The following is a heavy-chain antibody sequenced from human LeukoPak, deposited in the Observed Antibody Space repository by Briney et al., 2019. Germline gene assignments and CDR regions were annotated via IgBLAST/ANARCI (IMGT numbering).Heavy chain of an antibody. CDR3: ARGSPSGYVGDWFDP. CDR2: IYHTGST. CDR1: GGSITSTNW. V-gene: IGHV4-4*02. Sequence: SETLSLTCAVSGGSITSTNWWGWVRQPPGKGLEWIGEIYHTGSTNYNYSPSLTNRVTILVDKSKNHFSLRLRSVTAADTAVYYCARGSPSGYVGDWFDPWGQGTLVIVSS. D-gene: IGHD5-12*01. J-gene: IGHJ5*02.